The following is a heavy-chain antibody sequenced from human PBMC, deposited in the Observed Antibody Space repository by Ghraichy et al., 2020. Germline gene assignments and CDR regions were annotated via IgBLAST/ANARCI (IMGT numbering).Heavy chain of an antibody. CDR1: GFTFSSYA. V-gene: IGHV3-30-3*01. Sequence: GSLRLSCAASGFTFSSYAMHWVRQAPGKGLEWVAVISYDGSNKYYADSVKGRFTISRDNSKNTLYMQMKSLRGEETAVYYCARDTGDIVVVVAATSDYYYGMDVWGQGTTVTVSS. D-gene: IGHD2-15*01. J-gene: IGHJ6*02. CDR3: ARDTGDIVVVVAATSDYYYGMDV. CDR2: ISYDGSNK.